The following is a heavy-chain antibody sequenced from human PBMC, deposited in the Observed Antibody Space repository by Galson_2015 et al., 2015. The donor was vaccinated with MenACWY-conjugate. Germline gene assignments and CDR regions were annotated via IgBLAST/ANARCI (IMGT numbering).Heavy chain of an antibody. V-gene: IGHV3-7*03. J-gene: IGHJ4*02. CDR1: GFTFSSYW. CDR3: ARDTRGHFDY. CDR2: IKQDGREK. Sequence: SLRLSCAVSGFTFSSYWMSWVRQAPGKGLEWVANIKQDGREKNYVDSVKGRFTISRDNAGNSVYLQMDSLRVEDTAVYYCARDTRGHFDYWGQGTLVIVSS.